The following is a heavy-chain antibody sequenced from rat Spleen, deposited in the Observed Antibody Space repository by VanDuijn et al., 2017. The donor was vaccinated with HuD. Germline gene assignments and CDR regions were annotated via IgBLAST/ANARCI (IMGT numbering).Heavy chain of an antibody. J-gene: IGHJ3*01. CDR2: ISNSGSRT. Sequence: EVQLVESGGGLVQPGGSLKLSFVASGFTFNNYWMSWIRQAPKKGLEWVATISNSGSRTYYPDSVKGRFTISRDPTQNTLYLQMDSLKSEDTATYYCATSEALSYWGQGTLVTVSS. CDR3: ATSEALSY. V-gene: IGHV5-31*01. CDR1: GFTFNNYW.